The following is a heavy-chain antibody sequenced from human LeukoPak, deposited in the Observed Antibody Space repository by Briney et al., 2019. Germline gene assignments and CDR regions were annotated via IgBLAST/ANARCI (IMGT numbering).Heavy chain of an antibody. CDR2: IKQDGSEK. CDR1: GFTFSSYW. D-gene: IGHD2-2*01. J-gene: IGHJ4*02. V-gene: IGHV3-7*01. Sequence: GGSLRLSCAASGFTFSSYWMSWVRQAPGKGLEWVANIKQDGSEKYYVDSVEGRFTISRDNAKNSLYLQMNSLRAEDTAVYYCARDYCSTSCYLDYWGQGTLVTVSS. CDR3: ARDYCSTSCYLDY.